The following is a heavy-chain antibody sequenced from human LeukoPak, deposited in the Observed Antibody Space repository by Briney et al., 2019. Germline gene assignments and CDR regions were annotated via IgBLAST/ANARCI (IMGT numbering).Heavy chain of an antibody. Sequence: ASVTVSCKASGYTFTSYDINWVRQATGQGLEWMGWLNPNSGNTGYAQKFQGRVTITRNTSISTAYMELSSLRSEDTAVYYCARGGGYDFWSGYYGGYWGQGTLVTVSS. CDR3: ARGGGYDFWSGYYGGY. V-gene: IGHV1-8*01. CDR2: LNPNSGNT. D-gene: IGHD3-3*01. J-gene: IGHJ4*02. CDR1: GYTFTSYD.